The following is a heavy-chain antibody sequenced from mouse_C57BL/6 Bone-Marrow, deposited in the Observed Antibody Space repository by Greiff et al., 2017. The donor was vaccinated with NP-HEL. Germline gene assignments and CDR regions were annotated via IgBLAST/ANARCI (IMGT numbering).Heavy chain of an antibody. CDR3: ARVSYYSNYGYFDV. J-gene: IGHJ1*03. CDR1: GFTFSSYA. Sequence: EVQVVESGGGLVKPGGSLKLSCAASGFTFSSYAMSWVRQTPEKRLEWVATISDGGSYTYYPDNVKGRFTISRDNAKNNLYLQMSHLKSEDTAMYYCARVSYYSNYGYFDVWGTGTTVTVSS. D-gene: IGHD2-5*01. CDR2: ISDGGSYT. V-gene: IGHV5-4*01.